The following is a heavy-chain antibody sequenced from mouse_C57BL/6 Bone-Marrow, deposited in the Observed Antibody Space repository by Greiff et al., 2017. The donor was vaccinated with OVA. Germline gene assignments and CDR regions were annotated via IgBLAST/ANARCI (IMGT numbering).Heavy chain of an antibody. CDR1: GYTFTSYG. CDR2: IYPRSGHT. D-gene: IGHD2-4*01. J-gene: IGHJ1*03. V-gene: IGHV1-81*01. Sequence: QVHVKQSGAELARPGASVKLSCKASGYTFTSYGISWVKQRTGQGLEWIGEIYPRSGHTYYNEKFKGKATLTADKSSSPAYMELGSLTSEDSAVYFCARLWDYDWYFDVWGTGTTVTVSS. CDR3: ARLWDYDWYFDV.